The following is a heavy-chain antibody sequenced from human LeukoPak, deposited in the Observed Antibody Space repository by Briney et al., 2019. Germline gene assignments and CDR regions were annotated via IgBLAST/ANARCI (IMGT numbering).Heavy chain of an antibody. CDR1: GGSISSSRYY. V-gene: IGHV4-39*01. CDR3: ARLALGGGINY. J-gene: IGHJ4*02. CDR2: IYYSGST. Sequence: SETLSLTCTVSGGSISSSRYYWGCIRQPPGKGLEWSGSIYYSGSTYYNPSLKNRGTISVDRSKKQSSLKLTSVTAADTAVYYCARLALGGGINYWGQGTLVIVSS. D-gene: IGHD1-14*01.